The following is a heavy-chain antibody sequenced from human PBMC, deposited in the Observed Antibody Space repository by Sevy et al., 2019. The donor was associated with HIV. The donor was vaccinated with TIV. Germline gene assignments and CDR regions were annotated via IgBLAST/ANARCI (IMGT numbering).Heavy chain of an antibody. CDR2: MWFDGSNT. CDR1: GFTFSTYG. V-gene: IGHV3-33*01. CDR3: ARDLEFYDYGDYGPAFMPDY. D-gene: IGHD4-17*01. J-gene: IGHJ4*02. Sequence: GESLKISCAASGFTFSTYGMHWVRQAPGKGLEWVAVMWFDGSNTYYADYVKGRFPISRDIAKNNLHLQMNSLRAEDTAVYYCARDLEFYDYGDYGPAFMPDYWGQGTLVTVSS.